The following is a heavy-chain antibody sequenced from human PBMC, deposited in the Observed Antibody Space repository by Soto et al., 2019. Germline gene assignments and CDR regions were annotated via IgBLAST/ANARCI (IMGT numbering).Heavy chain of an antibody. V-gene: IGHV6-1*01. D-gene: IGHD2-2*01. Sequence: PSQTLSLTCAISGDSVSSNSAAWNWIRQSPSRGLEWLGRTYYRSKWYNDYAVSVKSRITINPDTSKNQFSLQLNSVTPEDTAVYYCAREGCSSTSCYVRRYYHYYYYGMDVWGQGTTVTVSS. CDR3: AREGCSSTSCYVRRYYHYYYYGMDV. J-gene: IGHJ6*02. CDR2: TYYRSKWYN. CDR1: GDSVSSNSAA.